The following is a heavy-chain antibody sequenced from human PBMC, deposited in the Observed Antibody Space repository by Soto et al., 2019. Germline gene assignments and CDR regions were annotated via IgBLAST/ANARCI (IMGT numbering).Heavy chain of an antibody. V-gene: IGHV3-11*06. D-gene: IGHD3-10*01. CDR2: ISSSSSYT. CDR3: ARDLTVLNSGSYWNFDY. CDR1: GFTFSDYY. Sequence: QVQLVESGGGLVKPGGSLRLSCAASGFTFSDYYMSWIRQAPGKGLEWVSYISSSSSYTNYADSVKGRFTISRDNAKNSLYLQMNSLRAEDTAVYYCARDLTVLNSGSYWNFDYWGQGTLVTVSS. J-gene: IGHJ4*02.